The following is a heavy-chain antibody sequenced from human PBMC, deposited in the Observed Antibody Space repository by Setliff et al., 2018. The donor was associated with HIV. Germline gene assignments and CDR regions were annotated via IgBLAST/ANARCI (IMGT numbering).Heavy chain of an antibody. CDR3: ATPVTSRGYYYMDV. V-gene: IGHV4-31*03. CDR1: GGSITSSLYY. Sequence: SETLSLTCTVSGGSITSSLYYWTWIRKHPGKGLEWIGYFYYSGFTYYNPSLKSRVTISIDTSNNQFSLKLKSVTAAGTAVYYCATPVTSRGYYYMDVWGKGTTVTVSS. J-gene: IGHJ6*03. D-gene: IGHD4-17*01. CDR2: FYYSGFT.